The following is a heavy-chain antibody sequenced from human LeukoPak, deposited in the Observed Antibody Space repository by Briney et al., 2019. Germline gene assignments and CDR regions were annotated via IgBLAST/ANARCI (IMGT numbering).Heavy chain of an antibody. Sequence: KPSETLSLTCTVSGGSISSYYWSWIRQPPGKGLEWIGYIYYSGSTNYNPSLKSRVTISVDTSKNQFSLKLSSVTAADTAVYYCARAGYSYGYVNYYYYYMDVWGKGTTVTVS. J-gene: IGHJ6*03. D-gene: IGHD5-18*01. V-gene: IGHV4-59*01. CDR1: GGSISSYY. CDR3: ARAGYSYGYVNYYYYYMDV. CDR2: IYYSGST.